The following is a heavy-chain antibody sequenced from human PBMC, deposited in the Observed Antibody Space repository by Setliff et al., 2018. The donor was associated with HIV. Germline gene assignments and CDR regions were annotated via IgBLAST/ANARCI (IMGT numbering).Heavy chain of an antibody. Sequence: SVKVSCKTSGGTFSSSAISWVRQAPGQGLEWMGGITPILGLPNYAQKFQGRVTVTRDTSISTAYMELRRLRSDDTAVYYCARGAFVVIPTARHDFDYWGQGALVTVSS. CDR2: ITPILGLP. D-gene: IGHD2-2*01. J-gene: IGHJ4*02. CDR1: GGTFSSSA. CDR3: ARGAFVVIPTARHDFDY. V-gene: IGHV1-69*10.